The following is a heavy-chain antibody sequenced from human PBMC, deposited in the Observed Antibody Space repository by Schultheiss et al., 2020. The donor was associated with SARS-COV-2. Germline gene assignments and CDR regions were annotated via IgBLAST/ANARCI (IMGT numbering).Heavy chain of an antibody. CDR1: GFTFSSYA. CDR3: ARQLGFDY. D-gene: IGHD6-13*01. V-gene: IGHV3-23*01. CDR2: ISYSGDNT. Sequence: GGSLRLSCAASGFTFSSYAMSWVRQAPGKGLEWVSAISYSGDNTYYADSVKGRFTISRDNSKNTLYLQMNSLRAEDTAVYYCARQLGFDYWGQGTLVTVSS. J-gene: IGHJ4*02.